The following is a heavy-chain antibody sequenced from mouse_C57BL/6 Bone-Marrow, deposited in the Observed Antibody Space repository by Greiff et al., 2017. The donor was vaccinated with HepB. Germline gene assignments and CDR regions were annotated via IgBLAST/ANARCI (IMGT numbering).Heavy chain of an antibody. CDR3: ARGGVLLYWFAY. Sequence: EVKLLESGPGLVKPSQSLSLTCSVTGYSITSGYYWNWIRQFPGNKLEWMGYISYDGSNNYNPSLKNRISITRDTSKNQFFLKLNSVTTEDTATYYCARGGVLLYWFAYWGQGTLVTVSA. CDR2: ISYDGSN. J-gene: IGHJ3*01. CDR1: GYSITSGYY. D-gene: IGHD2-1*01. V-gene: IGHV3-6*01.